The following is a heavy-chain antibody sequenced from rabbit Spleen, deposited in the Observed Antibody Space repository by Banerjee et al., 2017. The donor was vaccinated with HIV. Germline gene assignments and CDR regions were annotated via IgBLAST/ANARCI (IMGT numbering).Heavy chain of an antibody. CDR2: IHGGSSGST. CDR1: GVSFSGDSY. J-gene: IGHJ3*01. CDR3: ARDFDF. D-gene: IGHD2-1*01. V-gene: IGHV1S40*01. Sequence: QSLEESGGDLVKPGASLTLTCIASGVSFSGDSYMCWVRQAPGKGLEWIALIHGGSSGSTYYARWVNGRFTISKTSSTTVTLQMTSLTAADTATYFCARDFDFWGQGTLVTVS.